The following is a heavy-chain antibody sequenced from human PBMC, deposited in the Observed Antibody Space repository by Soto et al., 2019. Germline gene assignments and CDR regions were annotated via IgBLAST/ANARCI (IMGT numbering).Heavy chain of an antibody. V-gene: IGHV4-31*03. CDR2: ISQTGNT. CDR3: ARVGGSGSYFDF. Sequence: SETLSLTCTVSGDSISGGGSVANYWTWIRQYPWRGLEWIGNISQTGNTYYNTSRKRRVTLSVDTSKNQLSLRLTSLTVADTAVYFCARVGGSGSYFDFWGLGTLGTASS. J-gene: IGHJ4*02. CDR1: GDSISGGGSVANY. D-gene: IGHD3-10*01.